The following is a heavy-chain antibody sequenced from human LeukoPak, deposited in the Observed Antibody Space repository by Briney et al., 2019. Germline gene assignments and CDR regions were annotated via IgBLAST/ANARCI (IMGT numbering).Heavy chain of an antibody. CDR3: ASAYSTSSFLRWFDP. CDR1: GGSFSGYY. D-gene: IGHD6-6*01. CDR2: INHSGST. Sequence: SETLSLTCAVYGGSFSGYYWSWIRQPPGKGLEWIGEINHSGSTNYNPSLKSRVTISVDTSKNQFSLKLSSVTAADTAVYYCASAYSTSSFLRWFDPWGQGTLVTVSS. J-gene: IGHJ5*02. V-gene: IGHV4-34*01.